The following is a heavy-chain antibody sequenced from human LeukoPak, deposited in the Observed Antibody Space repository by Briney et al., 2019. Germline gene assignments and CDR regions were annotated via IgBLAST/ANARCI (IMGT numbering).Heavy chain of an antibody. CDR1: GFTFSSYW. V-gene: IGHV3-74*01. D-gene: IGHD6-19*01. CDR2: VNSDGSST. Sequence: GGSLRLSCATSGFTFSSYWMHWVRQAPGKGLVWVSRVNSDGSSTTYADSVKGRFTISRDNAKNTLYLQMNSLRAEDTAVYYCSRGSTQYSSGWYGLDYWGQGTLVTVSS. J-gene: IGHJ4*02. CDR3: SRGSTQYSSGWYGLDY.